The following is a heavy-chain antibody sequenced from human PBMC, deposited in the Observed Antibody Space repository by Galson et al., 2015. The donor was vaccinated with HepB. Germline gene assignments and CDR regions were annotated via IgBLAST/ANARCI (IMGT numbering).Heavy chain of an antibody. V-gene: IGHV1-8*01. CDR3: ARTYGDAPLSNWFDP. CDR2: MNPNSGNA. D-gene: IGHD4-17*01. CDR1: GYTFTSYD. J-gene: IGHJ5*02. Sequence: SVKVSCKASGYTFTSYDINWVRQAPGQGFEWMASMNPNSGNAGYGQKFQGRVTMTRDTSISTAYMELSRLRSDDTAVYYCARTYGDAPLSNWFDPWGQGTLVTVSS.